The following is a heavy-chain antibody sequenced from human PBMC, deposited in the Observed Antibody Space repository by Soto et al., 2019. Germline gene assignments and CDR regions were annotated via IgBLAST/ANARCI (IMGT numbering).Heavy chain of an antibody. Sequence: DVQLLESGGGLVQPGGSLRLSCAASGFTFSSYAMSWVRQAPGKGLEWVSTVGTSASTYYADSVKGRFTISRDNSKNTLNLQMNSLRAEDTAIYYCADLSRYCTSANCDWGQGTLVTVSS. V-gene: IGHV3-23*01. CDR2: VGTSAST. J-gene: IGHJ4*02. D-gene: IGHD2-2*01. CDR3: ADLSRYCTSANCD. CDR1: GFTFSSYA.